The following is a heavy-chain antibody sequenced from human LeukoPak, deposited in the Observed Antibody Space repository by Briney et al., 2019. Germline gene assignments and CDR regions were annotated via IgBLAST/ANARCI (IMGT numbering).Heavy chain of an antibody. CDR2: MNPNIGNT. V-gene: IGHV1-8*01. Sequence: ASVKVSCKASGDTFTSYDINWVREATGQGREWRGWMNPNIGNTGYAQKFQGRVTMTRNTSISTAYMELSSLRSEDTAVYYCARARAAAGIDFDYWGQGTLVTVSS. D-gene: IGHD6-13*01. J-gene: IGHJ4*02. CDR1: GDTFTSYD. CDR3: ARARAAAGIDFDY.